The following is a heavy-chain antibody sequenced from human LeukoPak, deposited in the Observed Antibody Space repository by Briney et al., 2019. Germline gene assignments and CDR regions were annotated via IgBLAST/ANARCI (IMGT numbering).Heavy chain of an antibody. CDR2: ISAYNGNT. CDR3: ARAHVVRGVIIVDY. V-gene: IGHV1-18*01. J-gene: IGHJ4*02. Sequence: ASVKVSCKASGYTFTSYGISWVRQAPGQGLEWMGWISAYNGNTNYAQKLQGRATMTTDTSTSTAYMELRSLRSDDTAAYYCARAHVVRGVIIVDYWGQGTLVTVSS. D-gene: IGHD3-10*01. CDR1: GYTFTSYG.